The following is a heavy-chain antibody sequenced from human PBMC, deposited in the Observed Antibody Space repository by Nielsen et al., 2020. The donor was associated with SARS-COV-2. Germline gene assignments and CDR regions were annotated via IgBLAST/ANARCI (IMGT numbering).Heavy chain of an antibody. D-gene: IGHD5-12*01. Sequence: GESLKISCAASGFTFDDYGMSWVRQAPGRGLEWVAGINWNGRSTGYAGSVKGRFTISRDNSKNTLYLQMNSLRAEDTAVYYCASHIVATGAFDYWGQGTLVTVSS. CDR2: INWNGRST. J-gene: IGHJ4*02. CDR1: GFTFDDYG. V-gene: IGHV3-20*04. CDR3: ASHIVATGAFDY.